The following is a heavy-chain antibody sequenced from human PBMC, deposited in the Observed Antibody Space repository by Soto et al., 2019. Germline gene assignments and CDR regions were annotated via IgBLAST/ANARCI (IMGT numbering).Heavy chain of an antibody. Sequence: SETLSLTCTVSGGSISSYYWSWIRQPPGKGLEWIGYIYYSGSTNYNPSLKSRVTISVDTSKNQFSLKLSSVTAADTAVYYCARLRTRAYGYPSYYFDYWGQGTLVTVSS. V-gene: IGHV4-59*08. J-gene: IGHJ4*02. CDR2: IYYSGST. CDR1: GGSISSYY. CDR3: ARLRTRAYGYPSYYFDY. D-gene: IGHD5-18*01.